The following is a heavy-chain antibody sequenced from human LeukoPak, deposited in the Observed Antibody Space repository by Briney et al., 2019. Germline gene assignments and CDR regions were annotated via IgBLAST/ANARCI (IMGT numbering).Heavy chain of an antibody. J-gene: IGHJ5*02. D-gene: IGHD3-9*01. Sequence: ASVKVSCKASGYAFTSDDINWVRQATGQGRGWVGWMNLNSGNTGYAQKFQGRGTMTRNTSISTAYMELSSLRSEDTAVYYCARDQIPLRYFDWLLPPQNNWFDPWGQGTLVTVSS. V-gene: IGHV1-8*01. CDR2: MNLNSGNT. CDR1: GYAFTSDD. CDR3: ARDQIPLRYFDWLLPPQNNWFDP.